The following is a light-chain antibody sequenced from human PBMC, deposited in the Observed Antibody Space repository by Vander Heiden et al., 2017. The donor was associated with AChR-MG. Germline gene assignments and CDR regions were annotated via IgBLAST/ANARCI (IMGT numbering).Light chain of an antibody. Sequence: DIQMTQSPSSLSASVGDRVTITCRASQSISSYLNWYQQKPGKAPKLLIYAASSLQSGVPSRFSGSGYGTDFTLTISSLQPEDFATYYCHQSDSTPMSTFGQGTKLDIK. CDR1: QSISSY. V-gene: IGKV1-39*01. CDR2: AAS. J-gene: IGKJ2*01. CDR3: HQSDSTPMST.